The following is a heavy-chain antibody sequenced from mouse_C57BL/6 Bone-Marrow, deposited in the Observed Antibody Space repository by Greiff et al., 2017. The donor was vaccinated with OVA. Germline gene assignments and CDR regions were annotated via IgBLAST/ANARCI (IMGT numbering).Heavy chain of an antibody. CDR1: GFTFSDYG. J-gene: IGHJ4*01. CDR3: ARHRVLRVMDY. CDR2: ISNLAYSI. D-gene: IGHD1-1*01. Sequence: EVQGVESGGGLVQPGGSLKLSCAASGFTFSDYGMAWVRQAPRKGPEWVAFISNLAYSIYYADTVTGRFTISRENAKNTLYLEMSSLRSEDTAMYYCARHRVLRVMDYWGQGTSVTVSS. V-gene: IGHV5-15*01.